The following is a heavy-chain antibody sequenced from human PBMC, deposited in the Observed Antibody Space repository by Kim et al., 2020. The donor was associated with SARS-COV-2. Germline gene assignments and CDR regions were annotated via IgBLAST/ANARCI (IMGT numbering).Heavy chain of an antibody. CDR3: TRGVAASGLDY. Sequence: YYDDDVSVKSRITINPDTSKNQFSLQLNSVTPEDTAVYYCTRGVAASGLDYWGQGTLVTVSS. D-gene: IGHD3-10*01. CDR2: YY. J-gene: IGHJ4*02. V-gene: IGHV6-1*01.